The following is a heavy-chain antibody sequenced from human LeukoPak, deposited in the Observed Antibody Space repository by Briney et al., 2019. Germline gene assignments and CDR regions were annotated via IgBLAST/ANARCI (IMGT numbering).Heavy chain of an antibody. J-gene: IGHJ4*02. Sequence: GGSLRLSCSASGFTSSSYAMHWVRQAPGKGLECVSAISSNGGSTYYADSVKGRFTISRDNSKNTLYLQMSSLRAEDTAVYYCVKDRRFLEWLSDDYWGQGTLVTVSS. D-gene: IGHD3-3*01. CDR1: GFTSSSYA. CDR2: ISSNGGST. V-gene: IGHV3-64D*09. CDR3: VKDRRFLEWLSDDY.